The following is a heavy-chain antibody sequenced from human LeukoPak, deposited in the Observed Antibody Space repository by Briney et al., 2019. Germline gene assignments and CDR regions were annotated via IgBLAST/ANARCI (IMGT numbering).Heavy chain of an antibody. CDR1: GFTFSSYG. D-gene: IGHD5-18*01. CDR2: IRYDGSNK. J-gene: IGHJ4*02. V-gene: IGHV3-30*02. CDR3: AREVSKTRYSYNPRHYFDY. Sequence: GGSLRLSCAASGFTFSSYGMHWVRQAPGKGLEWVAFIRYDGSNKYYADSVKGRFTISRDNAKNSLYLQMNSLRAEDTAVYYCAREVSKTRYSYNPRHYFDYWGQGTLVTVSS.